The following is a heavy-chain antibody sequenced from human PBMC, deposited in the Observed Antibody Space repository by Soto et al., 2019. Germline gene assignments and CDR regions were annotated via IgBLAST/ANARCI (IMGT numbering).Heavy chain of an antibody. D-gene: IGHD7-27*01. J-gene: IGHJ4*02. CDR1: GYKFTNYW. CDR2: IDPSDSYI. CDR3: AIVTAETGYHYFDF. Sequence: GESLKISCKGSGYKFTNYWLSWVRQTPGKGLEWMGRIDPSDSYINYSPSFRGHVTISIDGSISTAHLQWSSLKASDTATYYWAIVTAETGYHYFDFWGRGSLVTVAS. V-gene: IGHV5-10-1*01.